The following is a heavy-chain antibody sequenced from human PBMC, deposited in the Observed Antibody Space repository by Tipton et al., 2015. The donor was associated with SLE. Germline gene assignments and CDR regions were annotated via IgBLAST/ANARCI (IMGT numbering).Heavy chain of an antibody. CDR1: GFTFSSYG. D-gene: IGHD3-22*01. CDR2: ISYDGSNK. V-gene: IGHV3-30*03. CDR3: ARERAATMIVVVTPDGWFDP. J-gene: IGHJ5*02. Sequence: SLRLSCAASGFTFSSYGMHWVRQAPGKGLEWVAVISYDGSNKYYADSVKGRFTISRDNSKNTLYLQMNSLRAEDTAVYYCARERAATMIVVVTPDGWFDPWGQGTLVTVSS.